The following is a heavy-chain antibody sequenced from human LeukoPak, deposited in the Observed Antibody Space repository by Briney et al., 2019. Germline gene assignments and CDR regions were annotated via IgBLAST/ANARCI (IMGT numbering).Heavy chain of an antibody. CDR1: GGSISSYY. V-gene: IGHV4-59*01. D-gene: IGHD5-18*01. CDR3: ARGARGYSYGHFDY. Sequence: KPSETLSLTCTVSGGSISSYYWSWIRQPPGKGLEWIGYIHYSGSTNYNPSLKSRVTISVDTSKNQFSLKLSSVTAADTAVYYCARGARGYSYGHFDYWGQGTLVTVSS. J-gene: IGHJ4*02. CDR2: IHYSGST.